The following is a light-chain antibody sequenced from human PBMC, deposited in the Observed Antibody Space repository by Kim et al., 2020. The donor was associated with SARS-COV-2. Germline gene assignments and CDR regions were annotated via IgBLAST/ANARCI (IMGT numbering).Light chain of an antibody. CDR1: SSDVGGYNY. J-gene: IGLJ1*01. Sequence: GHSDHISCPGTSSDVGGYNYVSWYQQHPGKAPKLMIYDVSKRPSGVPDRFSGSKSGNTASLTISGLQAEDEADYYCCSYAGSYTYVFGTGTKVTVL. CDR2: DVS. CDR3: CSYAGSYTYV. V-gene: IGLV2-11*01.